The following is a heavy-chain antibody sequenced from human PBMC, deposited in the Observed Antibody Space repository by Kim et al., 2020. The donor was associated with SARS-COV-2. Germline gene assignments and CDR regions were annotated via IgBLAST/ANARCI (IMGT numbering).Heavy chain of an antibody. Sequence: GGSLRLSCAASGFTFSSYGMHWVRQAPGKGLEWVAVIWYDGSNKYYADSVKGRFTISRDNSKNTLYLQMNSLRAEDTAVYYCAKDPTVTIGYYYYYGMDVWGQGTTVTVSS. V-gene: IGHV3-33*06. D-gene: IGHD4-17*01. J-gene: IGHJ6*02. CDR3: AKDPTVTIGYYYYYGMDV. CDR2: IWYDGSNK. CDR1: GFTFSSYG.